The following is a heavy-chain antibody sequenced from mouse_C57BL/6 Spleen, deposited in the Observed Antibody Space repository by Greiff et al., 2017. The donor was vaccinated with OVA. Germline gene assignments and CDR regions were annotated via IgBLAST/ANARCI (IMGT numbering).Heavy chain of an antibody. CDR2: IYPGDGDT. J-gene: IGHJ3*01. D-gene: IGHD1-1*01. V-gene: IGHV1-80*01. CDR3: ARNYGSQAWFAY. CDR1: GYAFSRYW. Sequence: VKLQESGAELVKPGASVKISCKASGYAFSRYWMNWVKQRPGKGLEWIGQIYPGDGDTNYNGKFKGKATLTADKSSSTAYMQLSSLTSEDSAVYFWARNYGSQAWFAYWGQGTLVTVSA.